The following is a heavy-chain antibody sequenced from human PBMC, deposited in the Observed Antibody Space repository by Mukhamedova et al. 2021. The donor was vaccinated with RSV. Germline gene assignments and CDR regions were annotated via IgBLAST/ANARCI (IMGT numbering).Heavy chain of an antibody. J-gene: IGHJ4*02. D-gene: IGHD2-2*01. Sequence: QASGKGLEWVAGISAPGGNTFYADSVKGRFTISRDNSKNTLYLQMNSLRAEDTAVYYCAKDRVCSSTNCDFDYWGQGTLVTVSS. CDR2: ISAPGGNT. CDR3: AKDRVCSSTNCDFDY. V-gene: IGHV3-23*01.